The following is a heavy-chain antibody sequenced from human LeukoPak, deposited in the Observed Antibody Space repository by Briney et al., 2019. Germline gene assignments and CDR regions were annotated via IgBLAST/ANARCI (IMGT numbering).Heavy chain of an antibody. CDR3: ASRLRGLLLGEYHYFDY. D-gene: IGHD3-22*01. CDR1: GYSISSGYY. Sequence: PSETLSLTCTVSGYSISSGYYWGWIRQPPGKGLEWIGSIYHSGSTYYNPSLKSRVTISVDTSKNQFSLKLSSVTAADTAVYYFASRLRGLLLGEYHYFDYLGQGTLVTVSS. CDR2: IYHSGST. V-gene: IGHV4-38-2*02. J-gene: IGHJ4*02.